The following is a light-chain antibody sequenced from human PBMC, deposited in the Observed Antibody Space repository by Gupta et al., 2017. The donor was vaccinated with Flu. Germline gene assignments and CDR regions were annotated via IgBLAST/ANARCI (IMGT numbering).Light chain of an antibody. CDR1: QSLLHSNGYNY. CDR3: KQALQTPFI. Sequence: EIVMTQSPLSLPVTPGEPASIPCRSSQSLLHSNGYNYLDWYLQKPGQSPLLLIYLGSNRASGVPDMFSGSGSGTDFTLKISRVEAEDAVVYYCKQALQTPFIFGQGTKLEIK. V-gene: IGKV2-28*01. J-gene: IGKJ2*01. CDR2: LGS.